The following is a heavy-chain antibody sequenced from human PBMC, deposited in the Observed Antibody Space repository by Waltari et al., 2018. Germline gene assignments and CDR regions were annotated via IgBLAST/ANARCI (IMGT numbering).Heavy chain of an antibody. D-gene: IGHD1-1*01. CDR3: ARDVIGTNVWDY. CDR1: GFTFSSYN. Sequence: EVQLVESGGGLVKPGGSLRLSCAASGFTFSSYNMNWVRQAPGKGLEWVSSISSSSSYIYYADSVKGRFTISRDNAKNSLYLQMNSLRAEDTAVYYCARDVIGTNVWDYWGHGTLVTVSS. V-gene: IGHV3-21*01. CDR2: ISSSSSYI. J-gene: IGHJ4*01.